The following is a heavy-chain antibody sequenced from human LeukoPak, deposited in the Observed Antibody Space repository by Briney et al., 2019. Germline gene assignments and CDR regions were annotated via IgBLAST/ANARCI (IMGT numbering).Heavy chain of an antibody. CDR2: ISGSGGST. V-gene: IGHV3-23*01. J-gene: IGHJ4*02. CDR3: AKRGYSYGYLWDY. D-gene: IGHD5-18*01. CDR1: GFTFSSYA. Sequence: GGALRLSCAASGFTFSSYAMSWVRQAPGKGLEWVSAISGSGGSTYYADSVKGRFTISRDNSKNTPYLQMNSLRAEDTAVYYCAKRGYSYGYLWDYWGQGTLVTVSS.